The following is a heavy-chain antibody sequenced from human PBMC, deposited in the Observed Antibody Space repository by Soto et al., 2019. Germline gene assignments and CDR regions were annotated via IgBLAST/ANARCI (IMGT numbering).Heavy chain of an antibody. Sequence: ASVKVSCKASGGTFSSYAISWVRQAPGQGLEWMGGIIPIFGTANYAQKFQGRVTITADESTSTAYMELSSLRSEDTAVYYCARGGGIAARRDYYDSSGYYPCYGMDVWG. V-gene: IGHV1-69*13. CDR2: IIPIFGTA. D-gene: IGHD3-22*01. CDR3: ARGGGIAARRDYYDSSGYYPCYGMDV. CDR1: GGTFSSYA. J-gene: IGHJ6*02.